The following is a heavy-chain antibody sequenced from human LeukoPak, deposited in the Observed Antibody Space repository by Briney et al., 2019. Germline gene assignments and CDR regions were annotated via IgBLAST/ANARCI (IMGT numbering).Heavy chain of an antibody. J-gene: IGHJ5*02. Sequence: SETLSLTCAVYGGSFSGYYWSWIRQPPGKGLEWIGEINHSGSTNYNPSLKSRVTISVDTSKNQFSLKLSSVTAADTAVYYCARRRYSYGVGNWFAPWGQGTLVTAPS. CDR3: ARRRYSYGVGNWFAP. CDR1: GGSFSGYY. V-gene: IGHV4-34*01. D-gene: IGHD5-18*01. CDR2: INHSGST.